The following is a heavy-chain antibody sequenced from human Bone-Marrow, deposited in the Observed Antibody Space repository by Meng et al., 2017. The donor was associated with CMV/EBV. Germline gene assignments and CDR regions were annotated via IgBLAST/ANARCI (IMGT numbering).Heavy chain of an antibody. CDR3: AREKGNYGGAYNWFDP. V-gene: IGHV4-34*01. J-gene: IGHJ5*02. D-gene: IGHD4-23*01. CDR1: GGSFSGYY. CDR2: IYYSGST. Sequence: SETLSLTCAVYGGSFSGYYWSWIRQPPGKGLEWIGSIYYSGSTYYNPSLKSRVTISVDTSKNQFSLKLSSVTAADTAVYYCAREKGNYGGAYNWFDPWGQGTLVTVSS.